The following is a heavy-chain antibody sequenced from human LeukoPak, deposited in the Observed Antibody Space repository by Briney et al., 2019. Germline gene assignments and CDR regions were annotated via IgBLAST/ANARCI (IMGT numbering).Heavy chain of an antibody. Sequence: ASVKVSCKASGYTFTSYGISWVRQAPGQGLEWMGWISAYNGNTNYAQKLQGRVTMTTDTSTSTAYMELRSLGSDDTAVYYCARDDFWSGYYSDAFDIWGQGTMVTVSS. CDR1: GYTFTSYG. CDR2: ISAYNGNT. D-gene: IGHD3-3*01. CDR3: ARDDFWSGYYSDAFDI. J-gene: IGHJ3*02. V-gene: IGHV1-18*01.